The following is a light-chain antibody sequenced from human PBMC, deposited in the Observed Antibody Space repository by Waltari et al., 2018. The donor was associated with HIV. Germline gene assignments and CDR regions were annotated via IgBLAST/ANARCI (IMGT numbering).Light chain of an antibody. CDR1: HCHLWANF. V-gene: IGLV1-51*01. Sequence: VCTQPPSMSAAAAQQVTISCSGSHCHLWANFLSWYQQVPGAAPRLVIYEDNRRPSGIPDRFSGSKSGTSATLGITGLQTGDEANYFCATWESGLSAVFGGGTKLTVL. CDR3: ATWESGLSAV. CDR2: EDN. J-gene: IGLJ2*01.